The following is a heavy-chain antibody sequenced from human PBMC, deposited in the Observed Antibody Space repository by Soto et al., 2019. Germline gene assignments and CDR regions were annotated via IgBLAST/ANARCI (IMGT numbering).Heavy chain of an antibody. J-gene: IGHJ6*02. CDR3: ARDQYSSTWYRPFNGMDV. D-gene: IGHD6-13*01. CDR2: ISSDGSNK. V-gene: IGHV3-30-3*01. Sequence: ESGGGVVQPGRSLRLSCAASGFTFSSYALHWVRQAPGKGLEWVAVISSDGSNKYYADSVKGRFTISRDNSKNTLYLQMNTLRAEDTAVYYRARDQYSSTWYRPFNGMDVWGQGTTVTVSS. CDR1: GFTFSSYA.